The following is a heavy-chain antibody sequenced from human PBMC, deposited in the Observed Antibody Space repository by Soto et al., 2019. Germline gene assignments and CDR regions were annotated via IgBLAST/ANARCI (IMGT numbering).Heavy chain of an antibody. D-gene: IGHD3-10*01. V-gene: IGHV1-69*02. CDR1: GDTFAFYS. Sequence: QVQLVQSGAEVKRPGSSVKVSCKASGDTFAFYSINWVRQAPGLGLEWMGRINPILSMSNYAQRFQGRVTMTADKSTSTAYMVLNSLRSEDTAIYHCATSYGSGYRAFDYWGQGALVTVSS. CDR2: INPILSMS. CDR3: ATSYGSGYRAFDY. J-gene: IGHJ4*02.